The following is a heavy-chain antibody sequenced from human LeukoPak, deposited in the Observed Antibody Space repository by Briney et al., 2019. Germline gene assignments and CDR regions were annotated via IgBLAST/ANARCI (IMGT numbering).Heavy chain of an antibody. CDR1: GFTFSSYS. D-gene: IGHD2-15*01. V-gene: IGHV3-21*01. CDR2: ISSSSSYI. CDR3: ARRVAPDWYFDL. J-gene: IGHJ2*01. Sequence: TGGSLRLSCAASGFTFSSYSMNWVRQAPGKGLEWVSSISSSSSYIYYADSVKGRFTISRDNAKNSLYLQMNSLRAEDTAVYYCARRVAPDWYFDLWGRGTLVTVSS.